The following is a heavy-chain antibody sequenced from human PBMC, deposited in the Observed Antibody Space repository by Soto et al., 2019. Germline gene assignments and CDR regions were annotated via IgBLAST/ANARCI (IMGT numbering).Heavy chain of an antibody. V-gene: IGHV4-30-4*01. J-gene: IGHJ4*02. CDR1: GGSISSGDYY. D-gene: IGHD3-9*01. Sequence: SETLSLTCTVSGGSISSGDYYCSWIRQPPGKGLEWIGYIYYSGSTYYNPSLKSRVTISVDTSKNQFSLKLNSVTAADSAVYFCARLEGLATISYYFDFWGQGALVTVSS. CDR2: IYYSGST. CDR3: ARLEGLATISYYFDF.